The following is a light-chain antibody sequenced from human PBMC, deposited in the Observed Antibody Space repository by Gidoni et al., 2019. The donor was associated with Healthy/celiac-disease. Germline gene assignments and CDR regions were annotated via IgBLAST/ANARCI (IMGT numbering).Light chain of an antibody. V-gene: IGLV1-51*01. CDR1: SSNIGNNY. Sequence: AEVEKVTISCSGSSSNIGNNYVSWYQQLPGTAPKLLIYDNNKRPSGIPDRFSGSKSGTSATLGITGLQTGDEADYYCGTWDSSLSAWVFGGGTKLTVL. J-gene: IGLJ3*02. CDR3: GTWDSSLSAWV. CDR2: DNN.